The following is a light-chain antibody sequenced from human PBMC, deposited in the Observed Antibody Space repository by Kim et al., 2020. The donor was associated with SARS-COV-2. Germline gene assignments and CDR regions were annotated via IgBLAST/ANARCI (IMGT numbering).Light chain of an antibody. J-gene: IGLJ3*02. Sequence: GQGGTISCSGSSSSVGRQFVNWYQQLPGTARKVFIDNDNQRPSGVPDRFSGSRSGTSASLAISGLQSEDEADYYCATWDVTLNGWVFGGGTQLTVL. V-gene: IGLV1-44*01. CDR2: NDN. CDR3: ATWDVTLNGWV. CDR1: SSSVGRQF.